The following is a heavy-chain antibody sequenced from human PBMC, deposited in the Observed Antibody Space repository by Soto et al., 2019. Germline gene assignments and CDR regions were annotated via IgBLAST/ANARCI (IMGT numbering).Heavy chain of an antibody. D-gene: IGHD3-16*01. J-gene: IGHJ6*02. CDR3: ARMGDVPYYYYGMDV. CDR2: INGYNGNT. V-gene: IGHV1-18*01. CDR1: GYTFTSYG. Sequence: QVQLVQSGAEVKKPGASVKVSCKASGYTFTSYGITWVRQAPGQGLEWLGWINGYNGNTNYAQKLQGRVTMTTDTSTSTAYMERRSLRSDDTAVYYCARMGDVPYYYYGMDVCGQGTTVTVSS.